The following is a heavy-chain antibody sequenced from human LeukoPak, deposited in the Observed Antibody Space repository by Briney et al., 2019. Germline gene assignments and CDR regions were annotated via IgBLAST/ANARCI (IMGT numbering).Heavy chain of an antibody. D-gene: IGHD3-16*01. V-gene: IGHV1-2*02. CDR1: GYTFTDFY. CDR3: ARVRYRLAETYIDY. CDR2: INPNSGDT. J-gene: IGHJ4*02. Sequence: ASVKVSCKASGYTFTDFYIHWMRQAPGQGLEWMGWINPNSGDTNYAQKFQGRVTMTRDTSVSTAYMELSRLRSDDTAVYYCARVRYRLAETYIDYWGQGTLVTVSS.